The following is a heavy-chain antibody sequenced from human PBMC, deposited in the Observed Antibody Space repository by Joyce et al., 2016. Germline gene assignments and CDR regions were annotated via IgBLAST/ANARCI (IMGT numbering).Heavy chain of an antibody. D-gene: IGHD3-10*01. CDR3: NKDRAP. CDR1: GFTFSDHD. V-gene: IGHV3-72*01. J-gene: IGHJ5*02. Sequence: EVQLVESGGGLVQPGGSLRLSCAASGFTFSDHDMDWVRQAPGKGLGWIARIRNKANSYTTEYAASVKGRFTISRDDSKNSLYLQMDSLKTEDTAVYYCNKDRAPWGQGTLVTVSS. CDR2: IRNKANSYTT.